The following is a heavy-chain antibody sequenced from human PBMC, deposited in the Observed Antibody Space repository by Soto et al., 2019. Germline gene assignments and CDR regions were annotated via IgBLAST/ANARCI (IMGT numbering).Heavy chain of an antibody. V-gene: IGHV4-59*01. J-gene: IGHJ6*03. Sequence: SETLSLTCTVSAGSISSYYWSWIRQSPGKGPEWIGYIYYTGNTNYSPSLKSRVTISVDTSKNQFSLSLSSVTAADTAVYYCARGGPLWSTSYYYMDVWGKGTTVTVSS. CDR2: IYYTGNT. CDR1: AGSISSYY. D-gene: IGHD3-3*01. CDR3: ARGGPLWSTSYYYMDV.